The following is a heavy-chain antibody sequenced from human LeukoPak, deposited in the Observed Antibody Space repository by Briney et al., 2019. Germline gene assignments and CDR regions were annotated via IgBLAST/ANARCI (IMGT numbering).Heavy chain of an antibody. J-gene: IGHJ4*02. Sequence: ASVKVSCKASGYTFTSYDINWMRQAPGQGLEWVGWMNPNSGNTGYAQTFQGKLTMTRNTSIKTAYMELSSLRSEDTAVYYCARDQGETVAGTAVYFEYWGQGTLVTVSS. V-gene: IGHV1-8*01. CDR1: GYTFTSYD. CDR2: MNPNSGNT. D-gene: IGHD6-19*01. CDR3: ARDQGETVAGTAVYFEY.